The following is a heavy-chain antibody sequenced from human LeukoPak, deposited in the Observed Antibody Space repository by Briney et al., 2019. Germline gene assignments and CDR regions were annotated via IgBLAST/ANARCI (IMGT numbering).Heavy chain of an antibody. D-gene: IGHD3-22*01. CDR3: ARDPGYDTSGYYYGYFDY. J-gene: IGHJ4*02. CDR2: MNPNSGNT. CDR1: GYTFTSYD. Sequence: GASVKVSCKASGYTFTSYDINWVRQATGQGLEWMGWMNPNSGNTGYAQKFQGRVTMTRNTSISTAYMELSSLRSEDTAVYYCARDPGYDTSGYYYGYFDYWGLGTLVTVSS. V-gene: IGHV1-8*01.